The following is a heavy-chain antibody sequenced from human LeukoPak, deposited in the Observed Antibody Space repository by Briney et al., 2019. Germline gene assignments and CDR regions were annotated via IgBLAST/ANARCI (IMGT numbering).Heavy chain of an antibody. V-gene: IGHV3-23*01. CDR1: GFTFDNYA. CDR3: TKRSLVDP. J-gene: IGHJ5*02. CDR2: ISGSGGST. Sequence: GGSLSLSCAASGFTFDNYAMTWVRQGPGKGLEWIATISGSGGSTYYADSVKGRFTIFRDNSKNMVFLQMSGLRAEDTALYYCTKRSLVDPWGQGTLVTVSS.